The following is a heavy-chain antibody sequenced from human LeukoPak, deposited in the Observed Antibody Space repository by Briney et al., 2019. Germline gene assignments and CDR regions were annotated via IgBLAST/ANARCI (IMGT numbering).Heavy chain of an antibody. CDR1: GGSISSYY. V-gene: IGHV4-4*07. D-gene: IGHD6-19*01. J-gene: IGHJ4*02. Sequence: SETLSLTCTVSGGSISSYYWSWIRQPAGKGLEWIGRIHTSGSTNYNPSLKSRVTMSVDTSKNQFSLKLSSVTAADTAVYYCARDARGIAVAGTAPAYFDYWGQGTLVTVSS. CDR2: IHTSGST. CDR3: ARDARGIAVAGTAPAYFDY.